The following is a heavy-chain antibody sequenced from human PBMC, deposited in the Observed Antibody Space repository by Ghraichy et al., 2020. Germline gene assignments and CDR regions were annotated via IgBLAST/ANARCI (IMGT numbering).Heavy chain of an antibody. V-gene: IGHV3-23*01. CDR2: ISAGGSST. CDR1: GFTFSTYA. J-gene: IGHJ4*02. D-gene: IGHD6-13*01. Sequence: GGSLRLSCAAPGFTFSTYAMSWVRQAPGKGLEWVSAISAGGSSTYYADSVKGRFTISRDNSKNTLYLQVHSLTADDTAVYYCAKEAAGGTEYYFDFWGQGTLVTVSS. CDR3: AKEAAGGTEYYFDF.